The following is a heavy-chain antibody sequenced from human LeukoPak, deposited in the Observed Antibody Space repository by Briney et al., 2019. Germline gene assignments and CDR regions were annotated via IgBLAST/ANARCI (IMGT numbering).Heavy chain of an antibody. V-gene: IGHV4-34*01. J-gene: IGHJ4*02. CDR1: GGSFSGYY. CDR2: INHSGST. D-gene: IGHD4-17*01. Sequence: SETLSLTCAVYGGSFSGYYWSWIRQPPGKGLEWIGEINHSGSTNYNPSLKSRVTISVDTSKNQFSLKLSSVTAADTAVYYCARRYYGDYGWSEYWGQGTLVTVSS. CDR3: ARRYYGDYGWSEY.